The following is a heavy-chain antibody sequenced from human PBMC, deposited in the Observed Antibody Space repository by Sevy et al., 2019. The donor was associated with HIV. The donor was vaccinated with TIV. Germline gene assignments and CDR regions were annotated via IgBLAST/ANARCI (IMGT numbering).Heavy chain of an antibody. CDR2: ISSSSSYI. V-gene: IGHV3-21*01. Sequence: GGSLRLSCAASGFTFSSYSMNWVRQAPGKGLEWVSSISSSSSYIYYADSVKGRFTISRDNAKNSLYLQMTSLRAEDTAVYYCARDRNYYGSGSYYIDYWGQGTLVTVSS. CDR1: GFTFSSYS. D-gene: IGHD3-10*01. J-gene: IGHJ4*02. CDR3: ARDRNYYGSGSYYIDY.